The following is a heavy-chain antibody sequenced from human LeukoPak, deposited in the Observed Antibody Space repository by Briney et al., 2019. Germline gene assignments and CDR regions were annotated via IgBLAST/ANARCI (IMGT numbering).Heavy chain of an antibody. CDR2: INPSGGST. CDR1: GYTFTSYH. D-gene: IGHD5-12*01. V-gene: IGHV1-46*01. J-gene: IGHJ4*02. CDR3: ARAASRGYSGYDRDY. Sequence: ASVKVSCKASGYTFTSYHMHWVRQAPGQGLEWMGIINPSGGSTSYAQKFQGRVTMTRDMSTSTVYMELSSLRSEDTAVYYCARAASRGYSGYDRDYWGQGTLVTVSS.